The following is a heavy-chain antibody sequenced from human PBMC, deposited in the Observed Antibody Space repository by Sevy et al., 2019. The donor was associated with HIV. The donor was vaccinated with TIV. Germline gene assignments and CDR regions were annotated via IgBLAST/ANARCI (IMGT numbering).Heavy chain of an antibody. CDR1: GFTFGTYA. CDR2: ISDSGRST. V-gene: IGHV3-23*01. Sequence: GGSLRLSCAGSGFTFGTYAMTWVRQAPGKGLQWVSVISDSGRSTYYADSVQGRVSISRDNSKNTMHLHMNSLRVEDTATYYCARRPDFGVIIPTAVLDVWGQGTTVTVSS. D-gene: IGHD3-3*01. J-gene: IGHJ6*02. CDR3: ARRPDFGVIIPTAVLDV.